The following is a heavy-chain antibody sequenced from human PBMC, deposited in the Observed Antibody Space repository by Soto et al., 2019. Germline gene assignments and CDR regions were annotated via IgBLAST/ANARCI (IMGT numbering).Heavy chain of an antibody. CDR3: ARSPGYFPISSLGT. J-gene: IGHJ5*02. CDR2: IYHTGIT. Sequence: PSETLSLTCAVSGDSISSVNWWSWVRQSPGQGLEWIGDIYHTGITNYKPSLQSRVTISVDKSKNEFSLNLTSVTAADTAVYYCARSPGYFPISSLGTWGQGTMVTVSS. D-gene: IGHD3-16*01. V-gene: IGHV4-4*02. CDR1: GDSISSVNW.